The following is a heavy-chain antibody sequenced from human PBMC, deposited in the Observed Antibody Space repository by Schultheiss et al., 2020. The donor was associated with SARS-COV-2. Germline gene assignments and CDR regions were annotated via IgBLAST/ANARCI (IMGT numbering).Heavy chain of an antibody. CDR2: IYYSGST. CDR1: GGSISSGGYY. CDR3: ARRWGSGWYFDY. Sequence: SETLSLTCAVYGGSISSGGYYWSWIRQHPGKGLEWIGYIYYSGSTYYNPSLKSRVTISVDTSKNQFSLKLSSVTAADTAVYYCARRWGSGWYFDYWGQGTLVTVSS. V-gene: IGHV4-31*11. J-gene: IGHJ4*02. D-gene: IGHD6-19*01.